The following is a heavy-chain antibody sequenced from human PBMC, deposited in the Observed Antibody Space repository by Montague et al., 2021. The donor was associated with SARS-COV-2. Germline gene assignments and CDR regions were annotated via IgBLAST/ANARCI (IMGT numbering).Heavy chain of an antibody. CDR3: ARGRGWLVGATGTAFDI. CDR2: ISSSGSSI. D-gene: IGHD1-26*01. J-gene: IGHJ3*02. V-gene: IGHV3-48*03. CDR1: GFTFSSYE. Sequence: SLRLSCAASGFTFSSYEVNWVRQAPGKGLEWVSYISSSGSSIYYADSVKGRFTISRDNAKNPLYLQMNSLRAEDTAVDYCARGRGWLVGATGTAFDIWGQGTMVTVSS.